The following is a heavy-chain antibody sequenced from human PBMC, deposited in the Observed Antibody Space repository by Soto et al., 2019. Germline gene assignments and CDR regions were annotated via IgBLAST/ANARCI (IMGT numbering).Heavy chain of an antibody. CDR1: GFTFSSYG. V-gene: IGHV3-33*01. J-gene: IGHJ3*02. D-gene: IGHD2-15*01. Sequence: QVQLVESGGGVVQPGRSLRLSCAASGFTFSSYGMHWVRQAPGKGLEWVAVIWYDGSNKYYADSVKGRFTISRDNSKNTLYLQMNSRRAEDTAVYYCATYGGSPGAFDIWGQGTMVTVSS. CDR2: IWYDGSNK. CDR3: ATYGGSPGAFDI.